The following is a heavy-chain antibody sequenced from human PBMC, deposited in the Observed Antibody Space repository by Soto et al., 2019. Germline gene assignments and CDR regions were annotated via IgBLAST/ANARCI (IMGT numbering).Heavy chain of an antibody. CDR2: ISSDSSTI. D-gene: IGHD3-10*01. J-gene: IGHJ5*02. Sequence: GGSLRLSCAASGFTFSTYNMNWVRQVPGKGLEWVSYISSDSSTIYYADSVKGRFTISKDTAKNSLYLQMNSLRVDDTAVYYCAWEQSRGVIKWFDPWGQGTLVTVSS. V-gene: IGHV3-48*01. CDR3: AWEQSRGVIKWFDP. CDR1: GFTFSTYN.